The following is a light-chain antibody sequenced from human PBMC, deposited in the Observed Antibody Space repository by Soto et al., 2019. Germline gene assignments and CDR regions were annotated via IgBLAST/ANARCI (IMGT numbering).Light chain of an antibody. Sequence: ETVMTQSPATLSVSPGERATLSCRASQSVSSNLAWYQQKPGQAPRLLIYGASTRATGIPARFSGSGSGTEFTLTISSLQSEDLAVYYCQQYNTWPLTFGPGTKVDIK. CDR1: QSVSSN. V-gene: IGKV3-15*01. CDR2: GAS. J-gene: IGKJ3*01. CDR3: QQYNTWPLT.